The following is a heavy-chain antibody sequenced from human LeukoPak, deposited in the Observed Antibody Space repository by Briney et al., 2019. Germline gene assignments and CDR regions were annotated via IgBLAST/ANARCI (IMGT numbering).Heavy chain of an antibody. J-gene: IGHJ4*02. Sequence: SETLSLTCAVYGGSFSGYYWSWIRQPPGKGLEWIGEINHSGSTNYNPSLKSRVTISVGTSKNQFSLKLSSVTAADTAVYYCAKTARGYYFDYWGQGTLVTVSS. D-gene: IGHD1-1*01. CDR2: INHSGST. V-gene: IGHV4-34*01. CDR1: GGSFSGYY. CDR3: AKTARGYYFDY.